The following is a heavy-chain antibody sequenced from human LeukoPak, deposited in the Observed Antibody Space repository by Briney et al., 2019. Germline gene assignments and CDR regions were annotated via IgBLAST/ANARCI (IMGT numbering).Heavy chain of an antibody. D-gene: IGHD2-15*01. V-gene: IGHV1-69*13. Sequence: ASVKVSCKASGGTFISYAISWVGQAPGQGVEWMGGIIPIFGTANYAQKFQGRVTITADESTSTAYMELSSLRSEDTAVYYCARANCSGGSCYSEYYYGMDVWGKGTTVTVSS. J-gene: IGHJ6*04. CDR1: GGTFISYA. CDR2: IIPIFGTA. CDR3: ARANCSGGSCYSEYYYGMDV.